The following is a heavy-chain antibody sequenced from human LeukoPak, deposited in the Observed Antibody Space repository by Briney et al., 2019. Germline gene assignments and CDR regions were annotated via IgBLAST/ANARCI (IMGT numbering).Heavy chain of an antibody. CDR2: IYYSGST. CDR1: GGSISSSSYY. J-gene: IGHJ3*02. CDR3: ARHLGYCSSTSCLYAFDI. V-gene: IGHV4-39*01. D-gene: IGHD2-2*01. Sequence: PSETLSLTCTVSGGSISSSSYYWGWIRQPPGKGLEWIGSIYYSGSTYYNPSLKSRVTISVDTSKNQFSLKLSSVTAADTAVYYCARHLGYCSSTSCLYAFDIWGQGTMVTVSS.